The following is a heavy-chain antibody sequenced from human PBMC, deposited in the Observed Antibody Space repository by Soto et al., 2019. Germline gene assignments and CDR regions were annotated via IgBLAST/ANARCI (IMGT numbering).Heavy chain of an antibody. J-gene: IGHJ4*02. CDR1: GGSIISYY. Sequence: SETLSLTCTVSGGSIISYYWGWIRQPPGKGLEWIGSIYYSGSTYYNPSLKSRVTISVDTSKNQFSLKLSSVTAADTAVYYCARYYYDSSAFDYWGQGTLVTVSS. CDR2: IYYSGST. V-gene: IGHV4-39*01. CDR3: ARYYYDSSAFDY. D-gene: IGHD3-22*01.